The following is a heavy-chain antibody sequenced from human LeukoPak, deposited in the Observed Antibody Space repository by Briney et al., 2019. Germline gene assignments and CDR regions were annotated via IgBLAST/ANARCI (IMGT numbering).Heavy chain of an antibody. CDR1: GFTFSDYE. CDR2: ISSAGYTI. Sequence: GGSLRLSCSASGFTFSDYELNWVRQAPGKGLEWVSYISSAGYTIYYADSVKGRFTISRDNAKNSLYLQMNSLRAEDTAVYYCAPLGDAFDIWGQGTMVTVSS. J-gene: IGHJ3*02. V-gene: IGHV3-48*03. CDR3: APLGDAFDI. D-gene: IGHD7-27*01.